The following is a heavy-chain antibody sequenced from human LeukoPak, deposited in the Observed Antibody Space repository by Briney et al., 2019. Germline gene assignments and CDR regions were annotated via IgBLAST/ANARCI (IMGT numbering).Heavy chain of an antibody. Sequence: GGSLRLSCVASGFTFSSDDMHWGRQAPGRGLEWVAVIWYDGSDKDYADSVKGRFTISRDNSKNTVYLQMNSLRAEDTAVYYCARGRYGGDSVAAFDIWGQGTMVTVAS. CDR1: GFTFSSDD. J-gene: IGHJ3*02. CDR2: IWYDGSDK. V-gene: IGHV3-33*01. CDR3: ARGRYGGDSVAAFDI. D-gene: IGHD4-23*01.